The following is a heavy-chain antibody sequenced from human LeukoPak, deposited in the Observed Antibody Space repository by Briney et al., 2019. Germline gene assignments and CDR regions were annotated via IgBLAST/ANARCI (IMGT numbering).Heavy chain of an antibody. J-gene: IGHJ5*01. Sequence: QPSETLSLTCTVSGGSVSSDYWSWLRQPPGKGLEWVSTINASSGTTSYAASVRGRFTISRDNSKNTLYLQLNTLRADDTATYYCAKPISGGLAVTADWFHPWGQGTLVVVSS. CDR2: INASSGTT. CDR1: GGSVSSDY. CDR3: AKPISGGLAVTADWFHP. D-gene: IGHD6-19*01. V-gene: IGHV3-23*01.